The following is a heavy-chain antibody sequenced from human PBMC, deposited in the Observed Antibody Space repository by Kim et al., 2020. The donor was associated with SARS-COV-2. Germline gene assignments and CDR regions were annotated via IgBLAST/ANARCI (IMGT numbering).Heavy chain of an antibody. D-gene: IGHD6-13*01. CDR3: AKETPFGQQQLTDYYFDY. CDR1: GFTFSSYA. J-gene: IGHJ4*02. V-gene: IGHV3-23*01. Sequence: GGSLRLSCAASGFTFSSYAMSWVRQAPGKGLEWVSAISGSGGSTYYADSVKGRFTISRDNSKNTLYLQMNSLRAEDTAVYYCAKETPFGQQQLTDYYFDYWGQGTLVTVSS. CDR2: ISGSGGST.